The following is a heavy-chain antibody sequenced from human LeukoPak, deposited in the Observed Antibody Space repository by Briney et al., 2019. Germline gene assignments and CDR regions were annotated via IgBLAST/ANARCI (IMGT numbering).Heavy chain of an antibody. Sequence: ASVKVSCKASGYTFTGYFMHWVRQAPGQGLEWMGWINPNSGGTNYAQKFQGRVTMTGDTSISTAYMDLSSLRSDDTAVYYCARSMVRGVQIDYWGQGTLVTVSS. D-gene: IGHD3-10*01. CDR3: ARSMVRGVQIDY. CDR1: GYTFTGYF. CDR2: INPNSGGT. V-gene: IGHV1-2*02. J-gene: IGHJ4*02.